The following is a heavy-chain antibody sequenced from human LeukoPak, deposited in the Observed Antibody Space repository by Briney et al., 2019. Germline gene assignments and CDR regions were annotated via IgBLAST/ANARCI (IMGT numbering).Heavy chain of an antibody. CDR3: ASHGSSGHDPLT. V-gene: IGHV4-59*08. CDR2: IYYTGST. Sequence: PSETLSLTRTVSGGSISSYYWSWIRRPPGKGLEWIGYIYYTGSTSYNPSLKSRVTISLDTSKSQFSLRLTSVTAADTAVYYCASHGSSGHDPLTWGQGTLVTVSS. J-gene: IGHJ4*02. D-gene: IGHD5-12*01. CDR1: GGSISSYY.